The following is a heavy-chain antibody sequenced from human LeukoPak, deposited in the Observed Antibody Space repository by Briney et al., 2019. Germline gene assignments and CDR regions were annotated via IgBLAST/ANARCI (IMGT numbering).Heavy chain of an antibody. J-gene: IGHJ4*02. CDR1: GFIFSSYW. V-gene: IGHV3-7*03. CDR2: IKQDGTET. CDR3: ARGVTSAWYLRYYFEY. Sequence: PGGSLRISCAASGFIFSSYWMSRVRQVPGKGLEWVANIKQDGTETSYVDSVEGRFTISRDNAKNSLFLQMNSLRADDTALYYCARGVTSAWYLRYYFEYWGQGIMVTVSS. D-gene: IGHD6-13*01.